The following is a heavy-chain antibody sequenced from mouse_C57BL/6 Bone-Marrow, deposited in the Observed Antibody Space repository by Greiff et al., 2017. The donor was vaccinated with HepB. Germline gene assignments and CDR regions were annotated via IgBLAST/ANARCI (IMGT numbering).Heavy chain of an antibody. V-gene: IGHV1-59*01. CDR2: IDPSDSYT. CDR1: GYTFTSYW. D-gene: IGHD1-1*01. Sequence: QVQLQQPGAELVRPGTSVKLSCKASGYTFTSYWMHWVKQRPGQGLEWIGVIDPSDSYTNYNQKFKGKATLTVDTSSSTAYMQLSSLTSEDSAVYYCARWDYGSSYVAFAYWGQGTLVTVSA. J-gene: IGHJ3*01. CDR3: ARWDYGSSYVAFAY.